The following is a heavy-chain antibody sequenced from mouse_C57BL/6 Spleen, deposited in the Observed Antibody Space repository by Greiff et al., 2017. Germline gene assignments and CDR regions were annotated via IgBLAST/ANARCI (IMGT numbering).Heavy chain of an antibody. CDR3: ARLYYYGSSYDAMDY. D-gene: IGHD1-1*01. Sequence: EVQLVESGGGLVQPGGSLKLSCAASGFTFSDYGMAWVRQAPRKGPEWVAFISNLAYSIYYADTVTGRFTISRENAKNTLYLEMSSLRSEDTAMYYCARLYYYGSSYDAMDYWGQGTSVTVSS. CDR1: GFTFSDYG. J-gene: IGHJ4*01. V-gene: IGHV5-15*01. CDR2: ISNLAYSI.